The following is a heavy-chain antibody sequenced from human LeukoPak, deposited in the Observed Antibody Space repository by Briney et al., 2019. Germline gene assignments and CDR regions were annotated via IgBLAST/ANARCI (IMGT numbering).Heavy chain of an antibody. CDR3: ARDSHASGYNLPHWFAP. J-gene: IGHJ5*02. CDR2: IYYSGST. D-gene: IGHD1-1*01. CDR1: GGPISGSSYY. V-gene: IGHV4-39*07. Sequence: SETLSLTCSVSGGPISGSSYYWGWIRQPTGKGPEWIGSIYYSGSTHNNPSLESRVTISVDTSKNQFSLKLRSVTAADTAVYYWARDSHASGYNLPHWFAPWAREPWSPSPQ.